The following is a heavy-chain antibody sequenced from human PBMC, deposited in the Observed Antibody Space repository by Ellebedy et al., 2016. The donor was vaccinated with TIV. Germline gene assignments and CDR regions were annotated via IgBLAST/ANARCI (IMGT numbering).Heavy chain of an antibody. J-gene: IGHJ4*02. CDR2: VSWKSDTI. V-gene: IGHV3-9*01. CDR3: AKSSGSYYGYFDY. CDR1: GFTFDDYA. D-gene: IGHD1-26*01. Sequence: SLKISCAASGFTFDDYAMHWVRQAPGKGLEWVSGVSWKSDTIDYADSVKDQFTISRDNAKNSLYLQMNSLRVEDTALYYCAKSSGSYYGYFDYWGQGTLVTVSS.